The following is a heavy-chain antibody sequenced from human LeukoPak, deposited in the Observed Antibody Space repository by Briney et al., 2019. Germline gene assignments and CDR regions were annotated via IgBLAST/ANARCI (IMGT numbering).Heavy chain of an antibody. CDR2: IYPSGST. CDR3: ARRYDTSGFYYFDY. Sequence: SSETLSLTCTVSGGSIKNYYWSWIRQPPGKGPEWIGYIYPSGSTNYNPSLKSRVTISVDTSKNQFSLRLSSVTAADTAVYFCARRYDTSGFYYFDYWGHGTLVTVSS. V-gene: IGHV4-59*08. J-gene: IGHJ4*01. D-gene: IGHD3-22*01. CDR1: GGSIKNYY.